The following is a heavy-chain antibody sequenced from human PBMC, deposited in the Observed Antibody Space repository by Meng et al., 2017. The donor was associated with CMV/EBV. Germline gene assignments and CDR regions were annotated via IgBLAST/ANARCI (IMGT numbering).Heavy chain of an antibody. Sequence: QFHLLQSGAELRKPGATVNGSCKASGDTFTSIGIGWVRQAPGQALEWMGWISDYNGNTNYAQKLQGRVTMTTDTSTSTAYMELRSLRSDDTAVYYCARDSAVGATTFDYWGQGTLVTVSS. J-gene: IGHJ4*02. CDR2: ISDYNGNT. V-gene: IGHV1-18*01. D-gene: IGHD1-26*01. CDR1: GDTFTSIG. CDR3: ARDSAVGATTFDY.